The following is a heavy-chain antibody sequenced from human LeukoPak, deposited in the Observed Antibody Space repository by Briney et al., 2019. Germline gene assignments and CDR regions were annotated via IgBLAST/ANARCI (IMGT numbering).Heavy chain of an antibody. CDR1: GFSISSGYY. CDR2: VYHSGST. J-gene: IGHJ5*02. Sequence: PSETLSLTCAVSGFSISSGYYWGWIRRPPGKGLDWIGGVYHSGSTYYNPSLKSRVTISVDTSKNHFSLNLSSVTAADTAVYYCARDNVVVVTATPTSGLDPWGQGTLVTVSS. CDR3: ARDNVVVVTATPTSGLDP. D-gene: IGHD2-15*01. V-gene: IGHV4-38-2*02.